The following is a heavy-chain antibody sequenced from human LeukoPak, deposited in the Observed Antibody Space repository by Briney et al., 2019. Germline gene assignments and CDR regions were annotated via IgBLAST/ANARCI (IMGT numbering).Heavy chain of an antibody. CDR3: ARDPRYCSSTSCYIDY. Sequence: SVKVSCKASGGTFSSYAISWVRRAPGQGLEWMGRIIPIFGIANYAQKSQGRVTITADKSTSTAYMELSSLRSEDTAVYYCARDPRYCSSTSCYIDYWGQGTLVTVSS. V-gene: IGHV1-69*04. D-gene: IGHD2-2*02. J-gene: IGHJ4*02. CDR1: GGTFSSYA. CDR2: IIPIFGIA.